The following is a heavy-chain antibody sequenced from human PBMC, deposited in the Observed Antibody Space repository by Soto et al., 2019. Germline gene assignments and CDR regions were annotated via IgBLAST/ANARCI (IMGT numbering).Heavy chain of an antibody. V-gene: IGHV1-8*01. D-gene: IGHD3-22*01. CDR1: GYTFTSYD. CDR3: ARGVAWLTRHYYYYYGMDV. CDR2: MNPNSGNT. Sequence: SVKVSCKASGYTFTSYDINWVRQATGQGLEWMGWMNPNSGNTGYAQKFQGRVTMTRNTSISTAYMELSSLRSEDTAVYYCARGVAWLTRHYYYYYGMDVWGQGTTVTVSS. J-gene: IGHJ6*02.